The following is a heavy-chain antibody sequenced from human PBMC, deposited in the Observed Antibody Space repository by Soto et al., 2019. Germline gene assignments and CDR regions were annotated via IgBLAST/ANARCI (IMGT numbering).Heavy chain of an antibody. D-gene: IGHD3-10*01. CDR1: GFTFSSYA. CDR2: ISGSGGST. V-gene: IGHV3-23*01. CDR3: AKDRRITMVRGSLDP. J-gene: IGHJ5*02. Sequence: EVQLLESGGGLVQPGGSLRLSCAASGFTFSSYAMSWVRQAPGKGLEWVSAISGSGGSTYYADSVKGRFTISRDNSKNKLYLQMNSLRAEDTAVYYCAKDRRITMVRGSLDPWGQGSLVTVSS.